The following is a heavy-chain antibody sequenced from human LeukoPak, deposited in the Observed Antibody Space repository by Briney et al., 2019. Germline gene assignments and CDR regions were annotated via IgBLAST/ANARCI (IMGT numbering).Heavy chain of an antibody. D-gene: IGHD3-10*01. CDR1: GGSISSYY. J-gene: IGHJ3*02. V-gene: IGHV4-59*01. CDR3: AAEDYGSGSYYELDI. Sequence: PSETLSLTCTVSGGSISSYYWSWIRQPPGKGLEWIGYIYYSGSTNYNPSLKSRVTISVDTSKNQFSLKLSSVTAADTAVYYCAAEDYGSGSYYELDIWGQGTMVTVSS. CDR2: IYYSGST.